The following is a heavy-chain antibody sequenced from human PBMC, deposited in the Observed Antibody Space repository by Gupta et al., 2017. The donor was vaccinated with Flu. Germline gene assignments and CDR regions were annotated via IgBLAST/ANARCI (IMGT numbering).Heavy chain of an antibody. CDR2: ISSSSTYK. CDR3: ASTDSSSWYENWFDP. J-gene: IGHJ5*02. CDR1: GFTFSSYS. D-gene: IGHD6-13*01. Sequence: EVQLVESGGGLVTPGGSLRLSCAASGFTFSSYSMNWVRQAPGKGLEWVSSISSSSTYKYYADSVKGRFTISRDNAKNSLYLQMNSLRAEDTAVYYCASTDSSSWYENWFDPWGQGTLVTVSS. V-gene: IGHV3-21*01.